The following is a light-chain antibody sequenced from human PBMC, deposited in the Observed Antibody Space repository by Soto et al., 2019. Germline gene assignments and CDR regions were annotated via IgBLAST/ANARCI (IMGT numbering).Light chain of an antibody. J-gene: IGLJ2*01. CDR1: SSDVGAYTY. Sequence: QSVLTEPASVSGSPGQSITISCTGTSSDVGAYTYVSWYQQHPGKAPKLMIFEVSDRPSGVSNRFSGSKSGNTASLTSSGLQAEDEADYYCSSYTTSNTLVFGVGTKLTVL. CDR2: EVS. CDR3: SSYTTSNTLV. V-gene: IGLV2-14*01.